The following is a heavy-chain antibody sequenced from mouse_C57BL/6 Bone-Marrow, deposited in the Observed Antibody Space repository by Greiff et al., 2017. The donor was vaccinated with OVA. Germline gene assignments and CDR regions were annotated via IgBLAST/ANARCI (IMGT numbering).Heavy chain of an antibody. D-gene: IGHD2-4*01. J-gene: IGHJ2*01. Sequence: VQLQQPGAELVKPGASVKMSCKASGYTFTSYWITWVKQRPGQGLEWIGDIYPGSGSTNYNEKFKSKATLTVDTSSSTAYMQLSSLTSEDSAVYYCASIYYDYDSLYFDYWGQGTTLTVSS. CDR3: ASIYYDYDSLYFDY. V-gene: IGHV1-55*01. CDR1: GYTFTSYW. CDR2: IYPGSGST.